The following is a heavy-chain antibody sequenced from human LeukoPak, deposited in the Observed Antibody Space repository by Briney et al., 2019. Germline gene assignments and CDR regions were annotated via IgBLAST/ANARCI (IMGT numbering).Heavy chain of an antibody. Sequence: GGSLRLSCAASGFTFSSYAMSWVRQAPGKGLEWVSAISGSGGSTYYADSVKGRFTVSRDNSKNTLYSQMNSLRADDTAVYYCAKDRPTVYSSSWLHFLDSWGQGTLVTVSS. J-gene: IGHJ4*02. CDR3: AKDRPTVYSSSWLHFLDS. CDR2: ISGSGGST. V-gene: IGHV3-23*01. D-gene: IGHD6-13*01. CDR1: GFTFSSYA.